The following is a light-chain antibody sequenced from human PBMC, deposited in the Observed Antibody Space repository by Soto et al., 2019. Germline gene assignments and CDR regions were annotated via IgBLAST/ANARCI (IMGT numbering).Light chain of an antibody. Sequence: QSALTQPPSASGSPGQSVTISCTGTSSDVGGYNYVSWYQHHPGKAPKLLIYEVTKRPSGVPDRFSGSKSANTASLTVSGLQAVDEADYFCSSYAGDYPLYVFGAGTKLTVL. CDR3: SSYAGDYPLYV. V-gene: IGLV2-8*01. J-gene: IGLJ1*01. CDR1: SSDVGGYNY. CDR2: EVT.